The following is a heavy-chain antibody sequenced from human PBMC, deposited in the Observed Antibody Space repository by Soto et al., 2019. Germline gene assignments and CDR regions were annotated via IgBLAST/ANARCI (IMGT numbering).Heavy chain of an antibody. CDR3: ARDRSSSSL. CDR2: IRPDSGDT. J-gene: IGHJ4*01. CDR1: GYIFMNYG. Sequence: ASVKVSCKASGYIFMNYGISWVRQAPGQGLEWMGWIRPDSGDTDYAEKFRGRVTMTADTSTNTAYMELRSLRSDDTAVYYCARDRSSSSLWGQGTLVTVSS. D-gene: IGHD6-6*01. V-gene: IGHV1-18*01.